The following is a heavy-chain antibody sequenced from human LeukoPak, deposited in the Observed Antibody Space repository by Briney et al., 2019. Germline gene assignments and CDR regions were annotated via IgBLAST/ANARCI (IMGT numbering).Heavy chain of an antibody. CDR2: VFHSGST. J-gene: IGHJ4*02. V-gene: IGHV4-38-2*02. CDR3: AGGYSYGYPYDY. Sequence: SETLSLTCTVSGYSISSGYFWAWIRQPPGKGLEWIGSVFHSGSTYYNPSLKSRVTISVDTSKNQFSLKLSSVTAADTAVYYCAGGYSYGYPYDYWGQGTLVTVSP. CDR1: GYSISSGYF. D-gene: IGHD5-18*01.